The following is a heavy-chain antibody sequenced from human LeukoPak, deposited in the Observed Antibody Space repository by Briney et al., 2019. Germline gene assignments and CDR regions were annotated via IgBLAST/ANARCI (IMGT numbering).Heavy chain of an antibody. CDR3: ARDVSGSYYAY. CDR1: GYTFTSYG. D-gene: IGHD1-26*01. J-gene: IGHJ1*01. CDR2: ITSYNGNT. V-gene: IGHV1-18*01. Sequence: ASLKVSCKXSGYTFTSYGISWVRQAPGQGLEWMGWITSYNGNTNYAQKFQGRVTMTTDTSTSTGYMELRSLRSDDTAVYYCARDVSGSYYAYWGQGTLVTVSS.